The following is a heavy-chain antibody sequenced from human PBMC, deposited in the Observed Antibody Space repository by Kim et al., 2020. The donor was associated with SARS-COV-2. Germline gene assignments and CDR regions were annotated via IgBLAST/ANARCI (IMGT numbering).Heavy chain of an antibody. Sequence: GGSLRLSCAASGFTFSSYAMHWVRQAPGKGLEWVAVISYDGSNKYYADSVKGRFTISRDNSKNTLYLQMNSLRAEDTAVYYCARVGSLYYYDSSGGGYFDSWGQGTLVTVSS. CDR1: GFTFSSYA. CDR3: ARVGSLYYYDSSGGGYFDS. CDR2: ISYDGSNK. V-gene: IGHV3-30*04. J-gene: IGHJ4*02. D-gene: IGHD3-22*01.